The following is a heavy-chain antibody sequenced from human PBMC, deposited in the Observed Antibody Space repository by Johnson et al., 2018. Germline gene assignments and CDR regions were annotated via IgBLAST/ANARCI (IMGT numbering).Heavy chain of an antibody. V-gene: IGHV3-48*02. CDR3: GRDQFYAFDL. CDR1: GFTFNAYS. J-gene: IGHJ3*01. Sequence: EVQLLETGGGLVQPGGSLRLSCAASGFTFNAYSFNWVRQAPGKGLEWLTYISWNTINYADSVKGRITSSRDSGQNSVHLQMNSLGDEDTAVYFCGRDQFYAFDLWGQGTMVTVSS. CDR2: ISWNTI.